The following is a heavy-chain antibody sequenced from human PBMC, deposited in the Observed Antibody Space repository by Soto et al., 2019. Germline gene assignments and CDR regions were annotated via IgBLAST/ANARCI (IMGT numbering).Heavy chain of an antibody. V-gene: IGHV4-30-4*01. J-gene: IGHJ4*02. D-gene: IGHD5-18*01. Sequence: QVQLQESGPGLVKPSQTLSLTCTVSGGSISSGDYYWSWIRQPPGKGLEWIGYIYYSGSTYYNPSTKRRVTPSGDTSTTQGSLKLSSVTAADTAVYYCARGGYSYGGGYFDYGGQGTLVTVSP. CDR2: IYYSGST. CDR3: ARGGYSYGGGYFDY. CDR1: GGSISSGDYY.